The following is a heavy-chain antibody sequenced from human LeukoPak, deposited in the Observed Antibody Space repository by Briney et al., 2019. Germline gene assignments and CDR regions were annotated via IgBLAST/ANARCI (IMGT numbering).Heavy chain of an antibody. D-gene: IGHD3-22*01. CDR3: ARATHYYDSSGYQFDY. V-gene: IGHV1-2*02. Sequence: ASVKVSCKASGYTFTGYYMHWVRQAPGQGLEWMGWINPNSGGTNYAQKLQGRVTMTTDTSTSTAYMELRSLRSDDTAVYYCARATHYYDSSGYQFDYWGQGTLVTVSS. CDR1: GYTFTGYY. CDR2: INPNSGGT. J-gene: IGHJ4*02.